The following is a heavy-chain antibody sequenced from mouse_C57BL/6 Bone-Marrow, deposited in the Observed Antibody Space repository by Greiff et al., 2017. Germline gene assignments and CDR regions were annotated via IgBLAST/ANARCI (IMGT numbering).Heavy chain of an antibody. CDR2: IYPGSGNT. D-gene: IGHD2-3*01. V-gene: IGHV1-76*01. Sequence: QVQLQQSGAELVRPGASVKLSCKASGYTFTDYYINWVKQRPGQGLEWIARIYPGSGNTYYNEKFKGKATLTAEKSSSTAYMQLSSLTSEDSAVYFCARSGGWLLPLDYWGQGTTLTVSS. CDR1: GYTFTDYY. CDR3: ARSGGWLLPLDY. J-gene: IGHJ2*01.